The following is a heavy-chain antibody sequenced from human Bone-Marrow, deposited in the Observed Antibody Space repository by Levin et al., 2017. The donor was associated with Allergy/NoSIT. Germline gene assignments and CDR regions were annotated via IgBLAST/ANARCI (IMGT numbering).Heavy chain of an antibody. CDR2: ISWNSANT. CDR1: GFTFDDYA. J-gene: IGHJ1*01. D-gene: IGHD3-22*01. Sequence: GGSLRLSCAASGFTFDDYAMHWVRQAPGKGLEWVSGISWNSANTIYADSVKGRFTISRDNTKNSLYLQMNSLRDEDTALYYCAKEAGGYYDRRGLGEYFQHWGRGTLVTVSS. CDR3: AKEAGGYYDRRGLGEYFQH. V-gene: IGHV3-9*01.